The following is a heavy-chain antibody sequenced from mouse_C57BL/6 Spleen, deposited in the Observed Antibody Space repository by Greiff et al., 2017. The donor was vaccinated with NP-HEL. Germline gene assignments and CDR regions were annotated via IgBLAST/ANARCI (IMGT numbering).Heavy chain of an antibody. CDR3: AKTGGYYGNFYYAMDY. CDR1: GFSLTSYG. V-gene: IGHV2-3*01. CDR2: IWGDGSP. Sequence: VKLMESGPGLVAPSQSLSITCTVSGFSLTSYGVSWVRQPPGKGLEWLGLIWGDGSPNYYSALISRLSISTDNSMRPVFLHPNSLQTDDTATYYGAKTGGYYGNFYYAMDYWGQGTSVTVSS. J-gene: IGHJ4*01. D-gene: IGHD2-1*01.